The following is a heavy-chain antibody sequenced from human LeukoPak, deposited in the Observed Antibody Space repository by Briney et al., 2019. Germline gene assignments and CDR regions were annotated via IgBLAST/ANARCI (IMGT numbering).Heavy chain of an antibody. J-gene: IGHJ4*02. D-gene: IGHD6-13*01. CDR1: GFTFSSYG. V-gene: IGHV3-23*01. Sequence: GGSLRLSCAASGFTFSSYGMSWVRQAPGKGLEWVSAISGSGGSTYYADSVKGRFTVSRDNAKNTLYLQMNSLRAEDTAVYYCARARWYASDYWGQGTLVTVSS. CDR3: ARARWYASDY. CDR2: ISGSGGST.